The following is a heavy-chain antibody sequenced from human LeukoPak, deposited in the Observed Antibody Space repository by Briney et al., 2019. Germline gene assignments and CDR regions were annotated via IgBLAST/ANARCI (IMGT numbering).Heavy chain of an antibody. CDR2: IGGSGENT. CDR1: GFTFSTYT. CDR3: AKEDSSGWIHY. D-gene: IGHD6-19*01. V-gene: IGHV3-23*01. Sequence: QPGASLRLSCAASGFTFSTYTMSRVRQAPGKGLEWVSAIGGSGENTYYADSVKGRFTISRDNSKNTQYLQVNSLRVEDTAMYYCAKEDSSGWIHYWGQGTLVTVSS. J-gene: IGHJ4*02.